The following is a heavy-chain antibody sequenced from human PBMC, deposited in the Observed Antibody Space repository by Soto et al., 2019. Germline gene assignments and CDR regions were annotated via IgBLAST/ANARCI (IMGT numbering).Heavy chain of an antibody. CDR3: AKETLPYDILTGYYWFDP. CDR2: ISYDGSNK. V-gene: IGHV3-30*18. J-gene: IGHJ5*02. Sequence: QVQLVESGGGVVQPGRSLRLSCAASGFTFSSYGMHWVRQAPGKGLEWVAVISYDGSNKYYADSVKGRFTISRDNSKNTLYLQMNSLRAEDTAVYYSAKETLPYDILTGYYWFDPWGQGTLVTVSS. CDR1: GFTFSSYG. D-gene: IGHD3-9*01.